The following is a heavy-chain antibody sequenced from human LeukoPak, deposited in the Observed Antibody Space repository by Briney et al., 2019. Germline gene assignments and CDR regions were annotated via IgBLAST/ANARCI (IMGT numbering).Heavy chain of an antibody. CDR1: GGSIGSGGYS. D-gene: IGHD3-10*01. Sequence: PSQTLSLTCAVSGGSIGSGGYSWSWIRQPPGKGLEWIGYIYLSGSPYYNPPLKSRVTISIDRSKNQFSLKLSSVTAADTAVYYCARAGVDYGSGPDYWGRGTLVTVSS. CDR3: ARAGVDYGSGPDY. J-gene: IGHJ4*02. CDR2: IYLSGSP. V-gene: IGHV4-30-2*01.